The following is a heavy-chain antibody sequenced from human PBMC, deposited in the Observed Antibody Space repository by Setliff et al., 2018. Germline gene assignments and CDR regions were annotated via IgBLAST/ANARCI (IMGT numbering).Heavy chain of an antibody. CDR2: INLNTGNI. CDR3: ARDTLALKDITLFDY. Sequence: ASVKVSCKASGFSFSDYLMNWMRQTPDQRLEWMGRINLNTGNIFYAQEFQGRVTLTRDASISTAYMELTGLGYDDTAIYYCARDTLALKDITLFDYWGQGTLVTVSS. V-gene: IGHV1-2*02. J-gene: IGHJ4*02. D-gene: IGHD5-12*01. CDR1: GFSFSDYL.